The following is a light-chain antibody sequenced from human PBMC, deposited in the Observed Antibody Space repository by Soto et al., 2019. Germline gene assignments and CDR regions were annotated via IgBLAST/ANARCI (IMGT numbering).Light chain of an antibody. CDR2: GAS. CDR3: QHYNNWPPWT. Sequence: EIVMTQSPAALSVSPGERASLSCRASQRVSSNLAWYQQKPGQAPRLLIYGASTRATGIPARFSGSGSGTEFTLTISSLLSEDVAVYYCQHYNNWPPWTFGQGTKVEIK. CDR1: QRVSSN. V-gene: IGKV3-15*01. J-gene: IGKJ1*01.